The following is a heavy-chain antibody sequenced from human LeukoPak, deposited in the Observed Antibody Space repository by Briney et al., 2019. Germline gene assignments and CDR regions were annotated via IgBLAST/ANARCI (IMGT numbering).Heavy chain of an antibody. J-gene: IGHJ4*02. Sequence: ASVKVSCKVSGYMFTELSMHWVRQAPGKGLEWMGGFDPEDGETIYAQKHQGRVTMTTDTSTGTAYMELRSLRSDDTAVYYCARDRSLYYYDSSAHGYYFDYWGQGTLVTVSS. CDR3: ARDRSLYYYDSSAHGYYFDY. CDR1: GYMFTELS. CDR2: FDPEDGET. V-gene: IGHV1-24*01. D-gene: IGHD3-22*01.